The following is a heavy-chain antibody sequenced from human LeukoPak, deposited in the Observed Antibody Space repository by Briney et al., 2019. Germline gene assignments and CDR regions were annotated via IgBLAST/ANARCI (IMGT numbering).Heavy chain of an antibody. CDR2: ISSSSSSI. CDR3: ARTATDTGEFDY. CDR1: GFTFSSYS. V-gene: IGHV3-21*01. D-gene: IGHD6-13*01. Sequence: GGSLRLSCAASGFTFSSYSMNWVRQAPGKGLECVSTISSSSSSIYYADSVKGRFTISRDDAKNSLYLQMNSLRAEDTAVYYCARTATDTGEFDYWGQGTLVTVSS. J-gene: IGHJ4*02.